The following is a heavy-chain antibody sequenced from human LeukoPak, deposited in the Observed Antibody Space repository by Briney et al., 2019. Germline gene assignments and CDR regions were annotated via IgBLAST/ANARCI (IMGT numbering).Heavy chain of an antibody. J-gene: IGHJ4*02. CDR2: IIPIFGIA. CDR1: GGTFSSYA. V-gene: IGHV1-69*04. Sequence: SVKVSCKASGGTFSSYAISWVRQAPGPGLEWMGRIIPIFGIANYAQKFQGRVTITADKSTSTAYMELSSLRSEDTAVYYCARDESIAVAGVFDYWGQGTLVTVSS. CDR3: ARDESIAVAGVFDY. D-gene: IGHD6-19*01.